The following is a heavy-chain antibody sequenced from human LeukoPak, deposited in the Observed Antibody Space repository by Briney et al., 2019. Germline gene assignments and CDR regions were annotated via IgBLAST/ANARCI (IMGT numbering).Heavy chain of an antibody. CDR2: ISAYNGNT. D-gene: IGHD2-8*01. CDR3: ARPPSYCTNGVCYNGYYFDY. V-gene: IGHV1-18*04. J-gene: IGHJ4*02. Sequence: ASVKVSCKASGYTFTSYYMHWVRQAPGQGLEWMGWISAYNGNTNYAQKLQGRVTMTTDTSTNSAYMELRSLRSDDTAVYYCARPPSYCTNGVCYNGYYFDYWGQGTLVTVSS. CDR1: GYTFTSYY.